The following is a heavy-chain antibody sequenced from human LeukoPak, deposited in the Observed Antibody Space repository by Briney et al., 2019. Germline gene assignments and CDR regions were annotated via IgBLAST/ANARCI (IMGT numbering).Heavy chain of an antibody. CDR3: ATVEDILTGYYSFDY. V-gene: IGHV1-24*01. Sequence: ASVKVSCKVSGYTLTELSMHWVRQAPGKGLEWMGGFDPEDGETIYAQKFQGRVTMTEDTSTDTAYMELSSLRSEDTAVYYCATVEDILTGYYSFDYWGQGTLVTVSS. D-gene: IGHD3-9*01. CDR2: FDPEDGET. J-gene: IGHJ4*02. CDR1: GYTLTELS.